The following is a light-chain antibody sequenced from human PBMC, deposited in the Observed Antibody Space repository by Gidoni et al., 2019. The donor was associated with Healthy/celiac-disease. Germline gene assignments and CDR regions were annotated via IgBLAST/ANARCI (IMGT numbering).Light chain of an antibody. CDR3: QQYGSSPPAT. CDR2: GAS. Sequence: DIVLTQSPGTLPLSPGESATLSCRASQSVSSSYLAWYQQKPGQAPRLLIYGASSRATGIPDRFSGSGSGTDFTLTISRLEPEDFAVYYCQQYGSSPPATFGQGTKLEIK. V-gene: IGKV3-20*01. CDR1: QSVSSSY. J-gene: IGKJ2*01.